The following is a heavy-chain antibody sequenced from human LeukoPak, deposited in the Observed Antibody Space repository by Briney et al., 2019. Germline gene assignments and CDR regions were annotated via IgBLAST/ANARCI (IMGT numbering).Heavy chain of an antibody. CDR2: ISASSSFT. D-gene: IGHD1-20*01. Sequence: GGSLRLSCAASEFPFSSYSMNWVRQAPGKGLEWVSSISASSSFTYYADSVKGRFTISRDNAKNSLYPQMNSLRAEDTAIYYCARVKALSGTTTGGMDVWGQGTTVTVSS. V-gene: IGHV3-21*01. J-gene: IGHJ6*02. CDR1: EFPFSSYS. CDR3: ARVKALSGTTTGGMDV.